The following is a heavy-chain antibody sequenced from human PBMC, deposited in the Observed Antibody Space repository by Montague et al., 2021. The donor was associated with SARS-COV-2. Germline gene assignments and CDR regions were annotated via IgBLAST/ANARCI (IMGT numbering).Heavy chain of an antibody. Sequence: SETLSLTCTVSGGSISSSSSYWGWIRQPPGMGLEWIGSIYYSGSTYYNPSLKSRVTISVDTSKNQFSLRLSSVTAADTAVYYCARDSSLPMLIVFQVYGMDVWGQGTTVTVSS. CDR1: GGSISSSSSY. V-gene: IGHV4-39*07. J-gene: IGHJ6*02. D-gene: IGHD3-22*01. CDR2: IYYSGST. CDR3: ARDSSLPMLIVFQVYGMDV.